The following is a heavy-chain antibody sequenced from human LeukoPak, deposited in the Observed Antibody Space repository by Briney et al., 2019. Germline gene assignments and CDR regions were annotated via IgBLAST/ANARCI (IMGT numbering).Heavy chain of an antibody. CDR1: GYTFTGYG. CDR2: ISAYNGNT. D-gene: IGHD3-10*01. J-gene: IGHJ5*02. CDR3: ARDQPTMVRGVIRNWFDP. Sequence: ASVKVSCKASGYTFTGYGISWVRQAPGQGLEWMGWISAYNGNTNYAQKLQGRVTMTTDTSTSTAYMELRSLRSDDTAVYYCARDQPTMVRGVIRNWFDPWGQGTLVTVSS. V-gene: IGHV1-18*01.